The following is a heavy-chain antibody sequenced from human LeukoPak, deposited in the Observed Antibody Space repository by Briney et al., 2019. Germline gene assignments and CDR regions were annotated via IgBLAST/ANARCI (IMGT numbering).Heavy chain of an antibody. D-gene: IGHD2-21*01. J-gene: IGHJ5*02. CDR3: ARDSPTSPLCA. CDR1: GFTFSSYS. CDR2: ISSSSSTI. Sequence: PGGSLRLSCAASGFTFSSYSMNWVRQAPGKGLEWVSYISSSSSTIYYADSVKGRFTISRDNAKNSLYLQMNSLRAEDTAGYYCARDSPTSPLCAWGQGTLVTVSS. V-gene: IGHV3-48*01.